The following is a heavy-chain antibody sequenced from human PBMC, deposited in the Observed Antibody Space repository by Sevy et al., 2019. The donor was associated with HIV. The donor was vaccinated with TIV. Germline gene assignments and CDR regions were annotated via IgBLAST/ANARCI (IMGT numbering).Heavy chain of an antibody. V-gene: IGHV1-2*02. Sequence: ASVKVSCKASGFSLTGYFFHWVRQAPGQGLEWMGWINPESGGTKDAQKFQGRVTMTRDTSITTTYVELNKLQSDDMAVYYCGRVDVEWPTPLALDYWGQGAVVTVSS. CDR3: GRVDVEWPTPLALDY. J-gene: IGHJ4*02. CDR2: INPESGGT. D-gene: IGHD3-3*01. CDR1: GFSLTGYF.